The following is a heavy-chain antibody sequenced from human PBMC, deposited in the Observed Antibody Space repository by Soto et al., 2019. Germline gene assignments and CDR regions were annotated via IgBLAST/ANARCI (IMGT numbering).Heavy chain of an antibody. Sequence: QVHLVESGGGVVQPGRSLRLSCAASGFAFSTSGMHWVRQAPGKGLEWVAVVSYDGSNEDYADSVKGRFTISRDNSKNTLYLQMNSLRIEDTAVYHCVKPAFSSSLFLDSWGQGALVSVSS. CDR3: VKPAFSSSLFLDS. V-gene: IGHV3-30*18. D-gene: IGHD6-13*01. J-gene: IGHJ4*02. CDR2: VSYDGSNE. CDR1: GFAFSTSG.